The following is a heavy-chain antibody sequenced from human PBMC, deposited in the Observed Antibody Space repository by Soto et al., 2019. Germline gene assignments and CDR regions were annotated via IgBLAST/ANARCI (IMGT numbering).Heavy chain of an antibody. Sequence: GASVKVSCKASGGTFSSYVISWVRQAPGQGLEWMGGIIPTFGTRKYAQDFQGRVTITADKSTSTAYMELSSLRSEDTAVYYCASHRTQFAHLVLPPYYHYGLDVWGQGTTVTVSS. CDR1: GGTFSSYV. D-gene: IGHD6-6*01. J-gene: IGHJ6*02. CDR3: ASHRTQFAHLVLPPYYHYGLDV. CDR2: IIPTFGTR. V-gene: IGHV1-69*06.